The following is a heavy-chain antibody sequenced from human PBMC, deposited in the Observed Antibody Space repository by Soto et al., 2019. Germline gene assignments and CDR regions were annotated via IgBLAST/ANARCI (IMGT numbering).Heavy chain of an antibody. V-gene: IGHV1-8*01. Sequence: ASVKVSCKASGYTFTSYDINWVRQATGQGLEWMGWMNPNSGNTGCARKFQGRVTMTRNTSISTAYMELSSLRSEDTAVYYCARVDTAMVNWFDPWGQGTLVTVSS. CDR1: GYTFTSYD. CDR3: ARVDTAMVNWFDP. CDR2: MNPNSGNT. J-gene: IGHJ5*02. D-gene: IGHD5-18*01.